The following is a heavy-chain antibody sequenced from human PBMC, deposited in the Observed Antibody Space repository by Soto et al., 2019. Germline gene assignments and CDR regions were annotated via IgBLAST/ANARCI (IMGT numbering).Heavy chain of an antibody. V-gene: IGHV1-2*02. CDR2: INPNNGDT. CDR1: GYNFTDYC. J-gene: IGHJ5*02. D-gene: IGHD4-17*01. Sequence: QVHLVQTGAEVKKPGASVKLSCQASGYNFTDYCLHWVRQAPGRGLEWMGWINPNNGDTRYAQHFQDRVTMSRDTSIHTAYMHLSGLRSDDTAVYYCARDFWGTTSFWFDPWGQGTLVTVSS. CDR3: ARDFWGTTSFWFDP.